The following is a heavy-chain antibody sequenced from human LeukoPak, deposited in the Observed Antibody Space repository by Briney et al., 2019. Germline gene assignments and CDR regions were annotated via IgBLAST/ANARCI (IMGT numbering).Heavy chain of an antibody. CDR3: VRDHVSPGLSNWFDP. J-gene: IGHJ5*02. CDR1: GGSINSGSYY. V-gene: IGHV4-61*02. CDR2: IYTSGST. D-gene: IGHD3-16*01. Sequence: SETLSLTCTVSGGSINSGSYYWSWIRQPAGKGLEWIGRIYTSGSTKYNPSPKSRVTISLDTSKNQFSLKVTSVTASDTAMYYCVRDHVSPGLSNWFDPWGQGTLVTVSS.